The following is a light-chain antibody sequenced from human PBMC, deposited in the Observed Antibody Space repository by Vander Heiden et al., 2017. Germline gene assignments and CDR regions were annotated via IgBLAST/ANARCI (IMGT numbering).Light chain of an antibody. V-gene: IGLV1-44*01. CDR1: SSNIGGNT. CDR2: SNN. J-gene: IGLJ3*02. CDR3: AAWDDRLKGPV. Sequence: QSVLTQPPSASGTPGQRVTISCSGSSSNIGGNTVNWHQVLPGTAPKLLIYSNNQRPSGVPDRFSGSKSGTSASLAISGLQSEDEAEYYCAAWDDRLKGPVFGGGTKLTVL.